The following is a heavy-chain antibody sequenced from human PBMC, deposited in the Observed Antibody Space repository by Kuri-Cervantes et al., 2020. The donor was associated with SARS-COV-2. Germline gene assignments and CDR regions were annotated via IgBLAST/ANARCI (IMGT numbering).Heavy chain of an antibody. CDR1: GFTFSTYG. CDR2: IISRGTI. V-gene: IGHV3-48*01. D-gene: IGHD7-27*01. CDR3: ARVAWGYYNYYMDV. J-gene: IGHJ6*03. Sequence: GESLKISCAASGFTFSTYGFNWVRPAPGKGLEWISSIISRGTIYYVDSVKGRFTISRDNGKNSVFLQMNSLRADDTAVYYCARVAWGYYNYYMDVWGKGTMVTVSS.